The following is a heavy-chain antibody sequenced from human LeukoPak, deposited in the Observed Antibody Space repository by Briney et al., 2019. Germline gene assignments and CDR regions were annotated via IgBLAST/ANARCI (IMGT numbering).Heavy chain of an antibody. V-gene: IGHV3-30*02. Sequence: GGSLRLSCAASGFTFSSYGMHWVRQAPGKGLEWVAFIQYDGSNKYYADSVKGRFTISRDNSKNTLYLQMNSLRAEDTAVYYCAKDSGSPQWELPSETSFFDYWGQGTLVTVSS. CDR1: GFTFSSYG. CDR2: IQYDGSNK. D-gene: IGHD1-26*01. CDR3: AKDSGSPQWELPSETSFFDY. J-gene: IGHJ4*02.